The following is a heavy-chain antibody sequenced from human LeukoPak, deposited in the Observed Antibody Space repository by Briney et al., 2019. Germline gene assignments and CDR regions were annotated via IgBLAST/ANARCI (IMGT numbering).Heavy chain of an antibody. CDR3: ARDAYYYDSSADLGFDP. Sequence: SETLSLTCTVSGGSISSSSYYWGWIRQPPVKGLEWIGSIYYSGSTYYNPSLKSRVTMSVDTSKNQFSLKLTSVTAADTAVYYCARDAYYYDSSADLGFDPWGQGTLVTVSS. V-gene: IGHV4-39*02. CDR1: GGSISSSSYY. D-gene: IGHD3-22*01. CDR2: IYYSGST. J-gene: IGHJ5*02.